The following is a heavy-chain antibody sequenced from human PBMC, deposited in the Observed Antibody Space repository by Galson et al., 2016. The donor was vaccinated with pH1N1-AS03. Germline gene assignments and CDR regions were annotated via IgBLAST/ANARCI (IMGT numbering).Heavy chain of an antibody. CDR2: INEGGSAH. Sequence: SLRLSCAASGFTFNNYWMSWVRQAPGKGLEWVANINEGGSAHFYGGPPHGRATISRDNGINSQYLEMNSLRTEDTATYYCVVHCSTGNCHPSLGQGTLVTVSS. CDR1: GFTFNNYW. D-gene: IGHD2-15*01. V-gene: IGHV3-7*01. CDR3: VVHCSTGNCHPS. J-gene: IGHJ5*02.